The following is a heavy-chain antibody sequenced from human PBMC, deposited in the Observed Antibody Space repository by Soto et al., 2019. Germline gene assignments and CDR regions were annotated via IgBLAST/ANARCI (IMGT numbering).Heavy chain of an antibody. CDR3: AKRPTVTPIYYFDY. CDR2: ISGSGGST. Sequence: GGSLRLSCAASGFTFSSYAMSWVRQALGKGLEWVSAISGSGGSTYYADPVKGRFTISRDNSKNTLYLQMNSLRAEDTAVYYCAKRPTVTPIYYFDYWGQGTLVTVSS. CDR1: GFTFSSYA. V-gene: IGHV3-23*01. D-gene: IGHD4-17*01. J-gene: IGHJ4*02.